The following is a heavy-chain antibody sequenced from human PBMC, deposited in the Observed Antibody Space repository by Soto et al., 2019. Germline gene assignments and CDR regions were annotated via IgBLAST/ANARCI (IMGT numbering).Heavy chain of an antibody. D-gene: IGHD6-6*01. J-gene: IGHJ4*02. CDR1: GYTFTGYY. CDR2: INPNSGGT. CDR3: ARDVGYSSSSYFDY. Sequence: QVPLVQSGAEVKKPGASVKVSCKASGYTFTGYYMHWVRQAPGQGLEWMGWINPNSGGTNYAQKFQGWVTMTRDTSISTAYMELSRLRSDDTAVYYCARDVGYSSSSYFDYWGQGTLVTVSS. V-gene: IGHV1-2*04.